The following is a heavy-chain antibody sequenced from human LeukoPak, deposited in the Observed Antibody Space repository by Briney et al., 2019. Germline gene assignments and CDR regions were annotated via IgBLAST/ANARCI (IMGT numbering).Heavy chain of an antibody. V-gene: IGHV5-51*01. CDR3: ASGLPDDILTGYYFDY. Sequence: GESLKISCKGSGYSFTSYWIGWVRQMPGKGLEWMGIIYPGDSDTRYSPSFQGQVTISADKSISTAYLQWSSLKASDTAMYYCASGLPDDILTGYYFDYWGQGTLVTVSS. J-gene: IGHJ4*02. D-gene: IGHD3-9*01. CDR2: IYPGDSDT. CDR1: GYSFTSYW.